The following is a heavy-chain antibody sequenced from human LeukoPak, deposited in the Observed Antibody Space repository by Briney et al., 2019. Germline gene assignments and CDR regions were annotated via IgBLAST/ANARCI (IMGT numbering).Heavy chain of an antibody. CDR3: ARESSETVTTMPSAFDI. CDR2: IYTSGST. V-gene: IGHV4-61*02. D-gene: IGHD4-17*01. Sequence: IPSQTLSLTCTVSGGSISSGSYYWSWIRQPAGKGLEWIGRIYTSGSTNYNPSLKSRVTMSVDTSKNQFSLKLSSVTAADTAVYYCARESSETVTTMPSAFDIWGQGTIVTVSS. J-gene: IGHJ3*02. CDR1: GGSISSGSYY.